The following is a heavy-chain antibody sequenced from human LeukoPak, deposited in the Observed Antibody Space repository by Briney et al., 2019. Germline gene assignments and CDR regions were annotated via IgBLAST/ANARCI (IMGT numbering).Heavy chain of an antibody. CDR2: INAGNGNT. Sequence: ASVTVSCKASGYTFTSYAMHWVRQAPGQRLEWMGWINAGNGNTKYSQEFQGRVTITRDTSASTAYMELSSLRSEDMAVYFCARGPLWTYSYGERDRYNWFDPWGQGTLVTVSS. V-gene: IGHV1-3*03. CDR3: ARGPLWTYSYGERDRYNWFDP. J-gene: IGHJ5*02. CDR1: GYTFTSYA. D-gene: IGHD5-18*01.